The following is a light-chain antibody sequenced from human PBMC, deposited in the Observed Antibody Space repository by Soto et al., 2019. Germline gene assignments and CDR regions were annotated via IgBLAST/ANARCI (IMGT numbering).Light chain of an antibody. CDR3: QHYNNWTT. Sequence: EIVMTQSPATLSVSPGERATLSCRASQRVSSSLAWYQQIPGQAPRLLIYGASTRATDIPARFSGSGSGTEFTLTITNLQSEDFAISYCQHYNNWTTFGQGTRLEIK. J-gene: IGKJ5*01. CDR1: QRVSSS. CDR2: GAS. V-gene: IGKV3-15*01.